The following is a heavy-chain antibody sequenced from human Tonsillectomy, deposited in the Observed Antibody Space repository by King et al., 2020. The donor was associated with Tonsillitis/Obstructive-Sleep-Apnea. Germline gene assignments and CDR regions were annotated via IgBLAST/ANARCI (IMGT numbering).Heavy chain of an antibody. CDR2: ISGDGGST. D-gene: IGHD4-11*01. Sequence: VQLVESGGGVVQPGGSLRLSCAASGFTFDDYAMHWVRQAPGKGLEWVSLISGDGGSTYYADSVKGRFTISRDNSKNSLYMQMNSLRTEDTALYYCAKFPYSDYEGGWFDVWGQGTLVTVSS. CDR3: AKFPYSDYEGGWFDV. V-gene: IGHV3-43*02. J-gene: IGHJ5*02. CDR1: GFTFDDYA.